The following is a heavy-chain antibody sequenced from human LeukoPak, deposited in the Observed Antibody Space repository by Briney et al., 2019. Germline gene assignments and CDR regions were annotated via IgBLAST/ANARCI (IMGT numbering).Heavy chain of an antibody. D-gene: IGHD3-9*01. V-gene: IGHV1-18*04. Sequence: ASVKVSCKASGYTFPSYGISWVRQAPGQGLEWMGWISAYNGNTNYAQKLQGRVTMTTDTSTSTAYMELRSLRSDDTAVYYCARDGDYDILTGYYPMDDNWFDPWGQGTLVTVSS. CDR3: ARDGDYDILTGYYPMDDNWFDP. CDR2: ISAYNGNT. J-gene: IGHJ5*02. CDR1: GYTFPSYG.